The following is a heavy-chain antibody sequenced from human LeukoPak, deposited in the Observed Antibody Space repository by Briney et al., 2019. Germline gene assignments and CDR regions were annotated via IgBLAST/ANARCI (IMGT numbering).Heavy chain of an antibody. CDR2: IYYSGST. J-gene: IGHJ4*02. CDR1: GGSISSYY. Sequence: PSETLSLTCTVSGGSISSYYWGWIRQPPGKGLEWIGYIYYSGSTNYNPSLKSRVTISVDTSKNQFSLKLSSVTAADTAVYYCARGAGYSSSWYFDYWGQGTLVTVSS. V-gene: IGHV4-59*01. CDR3: ARGAGYSSSWYFDY. D-gene: IGHD6-13*01.